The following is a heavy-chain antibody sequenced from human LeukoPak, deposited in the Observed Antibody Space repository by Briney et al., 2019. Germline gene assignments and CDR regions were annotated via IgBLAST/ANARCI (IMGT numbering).Heavy chain of an antibody. D-gene: IGHD3-22*01. Sequence: GGSLRLSCAASGFTFTTYWMGWVRQAPGKGLEWVANIKQDGSEKYYGDSVKGRFTISRDNAKNSLSLQMNSLRAEDTAVYYCARVTGYMIEDYFDSWGQGTLVTVSS. V-gene: IGHV3-7*03. CDR1: GFTFTTYW. J-gene: IGHJ4*02. CDR2: IKQDGSEK. CDR3: ARVTGYMIEDYFDS.